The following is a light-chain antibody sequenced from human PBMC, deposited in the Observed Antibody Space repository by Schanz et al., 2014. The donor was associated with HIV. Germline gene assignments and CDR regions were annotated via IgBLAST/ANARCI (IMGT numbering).Light chain of an antibody. Sequence: QSVLTQPPSLSGAPGQRVSLSCNGSSSNIGAGYDVHWYQQLPGTAPKLLIYGNSNRPSGVPDRFSGSKSGNTASLTISGLQTEDEADYYCSSCRDKTTVVFGGGTKLTVL. V-gene: IGLV1-40*01. CDR1: SSNIGAGYD. CDR2: GNS. CDR3: SSCRDKTTVV. J-gene: IGLJ2*01.